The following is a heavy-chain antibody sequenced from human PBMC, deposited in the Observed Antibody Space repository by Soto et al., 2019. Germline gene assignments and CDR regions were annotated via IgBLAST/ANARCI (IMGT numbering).Heavy chain of an antibody. CDR3: AKDWEQYSSWETYYYDSSGYKTNAFDI. D-gene: IGHD3-22*01. J-gene: IGHJ3*02. V-gene: IGHV3-23*01. CDR1: GFTFSSYA. Sequence: GGSLRLSCAASGFTFSSYAMSWVRQAPGKGLEWVSAISGSGGSTYYADSVKGRFTISRDNSKNTLYLQMNSLRAEDTAVYYCAKDWEQYSSWETYYYDSSGYKTNAFDIWGQGTMVTVSS. CDR2: ISGSGGST.